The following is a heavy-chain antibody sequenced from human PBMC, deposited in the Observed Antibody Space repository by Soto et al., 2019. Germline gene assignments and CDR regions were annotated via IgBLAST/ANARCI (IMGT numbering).Heavy chain of an antibody. Sequence: SETLSLTCTVSGGSVSSNSYSWGWIRQSPGKGLEWIGTIYSSENTYYNPSLVSRVTISVDTSMNEFSLRLSSVTAADTAVYYCARLNGYWGSTSCHGYYGMDGWGQGTTVTVAS. CDR1: GGSVSSNSYS. D-gene: IGHD2-2*03. CDR2: IYSSENT. V-gene: IGHV4-39*01. CDR3: ARLNGYWGSTSCHGYYGMDG. J-gene: IGHJ6*02.